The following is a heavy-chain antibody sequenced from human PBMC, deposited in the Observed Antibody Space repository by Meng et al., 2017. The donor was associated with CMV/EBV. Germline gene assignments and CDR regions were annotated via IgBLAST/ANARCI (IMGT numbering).Heavy chain of an antibody. Sequence: SESLSLTCTVSGGSISSYYWSWIRQPPGKGLEWVGSIHYSGSTNYNPSLKSRVTISVDTSTNQYPLKLSSVTAADTAGYDCARLAAISYLSLGWFDPWGQGTLVTVSS. V-gene: IGHV4-59*08. CDR1: GGSISSYY. CDR2: IHYSGST. CDR3: ARLAAISYLSLGWFDP. D-gene: IGHD2-2*02. J-gene: IGHJ5*02.